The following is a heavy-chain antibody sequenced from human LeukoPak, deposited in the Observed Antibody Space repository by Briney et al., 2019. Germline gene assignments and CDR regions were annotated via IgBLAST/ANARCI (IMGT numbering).Heavy chain of an antibody. CDR1: GFTFSSYS. CDR3: ARNLPAADY. J-gene: IGHJ4*02. V-gene: IGHV3-48*04. D-gene: IGHD2-2*01. Sequence: GSLRLSCAASGFTFSSYSMNWVRQAPGKGLEWISYISSTSSIIYYADSVKGRFTTSRDNAKNSLYLQMSSPRAEDTAVYYCARNLPAADYWGQGTLVTVSS. CDR2: ISSTSSII.